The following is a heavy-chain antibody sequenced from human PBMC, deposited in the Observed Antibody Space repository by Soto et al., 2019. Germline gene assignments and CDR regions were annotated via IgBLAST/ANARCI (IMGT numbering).Heavy chain of an antibody. D-gene: IGHD6-19*01. J-gene: IGHJ4*02. Sequence: PGGSLRLSCAASGFTFNSYGMHWVRQAPGKGLEWVIVISFDGRNTYYADSVKGRFTISRDNSKNTLYLQMTSLRAEDMAVYYCAKGGRQWLVTSDFNYWGQGALVTVSS. CDR1: GFTFNSYG. V-gene: IGHV3-30*18. CDR2: ISFDGRNT. CDR3: AKGGRQWLVTSDFNY.